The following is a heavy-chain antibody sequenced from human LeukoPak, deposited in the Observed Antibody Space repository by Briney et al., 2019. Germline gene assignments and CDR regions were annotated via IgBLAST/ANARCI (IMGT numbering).Heavy chain of an antibody. CDR1: GYTFTGYY. V-gene: IGHV1-2*04. CDR3: ARERLSSSWYTTHYYYYGMDV. D-gene: IGHD6-13*01. J-gene: IGHJ6*02. CDR2: INPNSGGT. Sequence: ASVKVSCKASGYTFTGYYMHWVRQAPGQGLEWMGWINPNSGGTNYAQKFQGWVTMTRDTSISTAYMELSRLRSDDTAVYYCARERLSSSWYTTHYYYYGMDVWGQGTTVTVS.